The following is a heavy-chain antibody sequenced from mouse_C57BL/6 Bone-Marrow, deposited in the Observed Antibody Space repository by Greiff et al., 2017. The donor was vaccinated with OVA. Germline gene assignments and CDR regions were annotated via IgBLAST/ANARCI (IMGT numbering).Heavy chain of an antibody. CDR3: AIDYYSNFDY. CDR1: GFTFSSYA. J-gene: IGHJ2*01. Sequence: EVKLVESGGGLVKPGGSLKLSCAASGFTFSSYAMSWVRQTPEKRLEWVATISDGGSYTYYPDNVKGRFTISRDNAKDNLYLQMSHLKSKDTAMYYCAIDYYSNFDYWCQGTTLTVSS. V-gene: IGHV5-4*01. D-gene: IGHD2-12*01. CDR2: ISDGGSYT.